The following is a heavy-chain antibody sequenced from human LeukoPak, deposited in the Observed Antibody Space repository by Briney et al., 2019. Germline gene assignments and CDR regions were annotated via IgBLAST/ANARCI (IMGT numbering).Heavy chain of an antibody. CDR1: GYTFTGYY. V-gene: IGHV1-2*02. CDR2: INPNSGGT. Sequence: ASVKVSCKASGYTFTGYYMHWVRQAPGQGLEWMGWINPNSGGTNYAQKFQGRVTMTGDTSISTAYMELSRLRSDDTAVYYCARVSGGVAATPPFDYWGQGTLVTVSS. CDR3: ARVSGGVAATPPFDY. J-gene: IGHJ4*02. D-gene: IGHD2-15*01.